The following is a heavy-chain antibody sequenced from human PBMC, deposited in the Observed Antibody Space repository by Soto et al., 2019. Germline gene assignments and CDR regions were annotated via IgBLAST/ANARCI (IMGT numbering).Heavy chain of an antibody. V-gene: IGHV3-30*02. D-gene: IGHD5-12*01. CDR2: IRFDGTDE. J-gene: IGHJ4*02. CDR3: ATDIADTWLLHS. CDR1: KSIFTGYG. Sequence: PGGSLRLCCAASKSIFTGYGMHWVRQTPGKGLEWVAVIRFDGTDEHYADSVKGRFTISRDNSKNTLYLQMNSLRAEDTSLYLCATDIADTWLLHSWGQATLVTVSS.